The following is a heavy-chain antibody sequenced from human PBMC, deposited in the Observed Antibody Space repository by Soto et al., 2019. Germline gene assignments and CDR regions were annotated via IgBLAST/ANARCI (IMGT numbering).Heavy chain of an antibody. Sequence: QVQLVESGGGVVQPGRSLRLSCAASGFTFSSYAMHWVRQAPGKGLEWVAVISYDGSNKYYADSVKGRFTISRDNSKNTLYLQMNSLRAEDTAVYYWASDDYGGNSYYYYGMDVWGQGTTVTVSS. D-gene: IGHD4-17*01. CDR2: ISYDGSNK. CDR1: GFTFSSYA. CDR3: ASDDYGGNSYYYYGMDV. V-gene: IGHV3-30-3*01. J-gene: IGHJ6*02.